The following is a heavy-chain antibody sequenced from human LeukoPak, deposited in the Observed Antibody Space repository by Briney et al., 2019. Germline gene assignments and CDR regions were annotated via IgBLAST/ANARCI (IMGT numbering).Heavy chain of an antibody. CDR3: ARDPEDGYNWTYDY. CDR2: INAGNGNT. V-gene: IGHV1-3*01. D-gene: IGHD5-24*01. CDR1: GYTFTSYA. Sequence: GASVKVSCKASGYTFTSYAMHWVRQAPGQRLEWMGWINAGNGNTKYSQKFQGRVTITRDTSASTAYMELSSLRSEDTAVYYCARDPEDGYNWTYDYWGQGTLVTVSS. J-gene: IGHJ4*02.